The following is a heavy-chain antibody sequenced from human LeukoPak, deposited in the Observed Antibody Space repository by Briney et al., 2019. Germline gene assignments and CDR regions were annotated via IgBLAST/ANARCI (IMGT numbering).Heavy chain of an antibody. J-gene: IGHJ3*02. Sequence: ASVKVSCKASGYTFIYPYIYWVRQAPGQGLEWMGWINPNSGDTAYAQNFQGRVTMNRDTSITTAYMELNSLRSDDTATYYCARGRTLDIWGKGTVVTASS. V-gene: IGHV1-2*02. CDR2: INPNSGDT. CDR3: ARGRTLDI. CDR1: GYTFIYPY.